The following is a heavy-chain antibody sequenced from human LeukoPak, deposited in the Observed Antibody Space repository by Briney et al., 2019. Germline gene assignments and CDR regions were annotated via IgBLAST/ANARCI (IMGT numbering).Heavy chain of an antibody. Sequence: SETLSLTCTVSGGSISSSSYYWGWIRQPPGKGLEWIGSVYYSGITYYNPSLKSRVTISVDTSKNQFSLKLSSVTAADTAVYYCARGGLELGLDWFDPWGQGTLVTVSS. J-gene: IGHJ5*02. D-gene: IGHD1-7*01. V-gene: IGHV4-39*07. CDR3: ARGGLELGLDWFDP. CDR2: VYYSGIT. CDR1: GGSISSSSYY.